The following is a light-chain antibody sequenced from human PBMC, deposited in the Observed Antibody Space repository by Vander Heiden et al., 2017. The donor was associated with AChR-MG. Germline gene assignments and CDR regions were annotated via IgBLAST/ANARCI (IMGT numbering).Light chain of an antibody. CDR2: DKN. V-gene: IGLV3-19*01. CDR1: SLRNYH. Sequence: SSEPTQDPVVSVASGQTVRIPCQGGSLRNYHASGYKQKPAQPPARVIYDKNTPPTGSPDRLSSSRSGNTASLTITGAHAEDEADYDSYARDTEINPPGVFGGGNKLTVL. J-gene: IGLJ3*02. CDR3: YARDTEINPPGV.